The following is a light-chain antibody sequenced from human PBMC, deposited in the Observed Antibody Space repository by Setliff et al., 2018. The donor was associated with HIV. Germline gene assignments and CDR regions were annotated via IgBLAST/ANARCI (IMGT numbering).Light chain of an antibody. CDR1: SSDVGGYDY. CDR2: DVT. J-gene: IGLJ2*01. Sequence: SVLTQPRSVSGSPGQSVTISCTGTSSDVGGYDYVSWYQQYPGKAPKVVTYDVTKRPSGVPDRFSGSRSGNTASLTISGLQAEDEADYYCCAYAGSSAHVVFGGGTQLTVL. V-gene: IGLV2-11*01. CDR3: CAYAGSSAHVV.